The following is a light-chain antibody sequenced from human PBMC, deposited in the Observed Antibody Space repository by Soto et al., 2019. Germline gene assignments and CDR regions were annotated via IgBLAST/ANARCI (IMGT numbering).Light chain of an antibody. V-gene: IGKV3-20*01. CDR1: QSVSSSF. CDR3: QQYAKLPIT. CDR2: GAS. Sequence: EIVLTQSPGSLSLSPGERATLSCRASQSVSSSFLAWYQQKPGQAPRLLIYGASTRAAGIPDRFSGSGSGTDFTLTINRLEPEDFAVYYCQQYAKLPITFGLGTRLEI. J-gene: IGKJ5*01.